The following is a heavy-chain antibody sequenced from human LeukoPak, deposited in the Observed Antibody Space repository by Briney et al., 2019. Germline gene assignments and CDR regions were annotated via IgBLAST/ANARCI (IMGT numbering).Heavy chain of an antibody. CDR1: GFTFSSYG. D-gene: IGHD1-1*01. CDR3: ARDSGPLDT. V-gene: IGHV3-33*01. CDR2: IWYDGSNK. Sequence: PGRSLTLSCAASGFTFSSYGLHWVRQAPGKGLEWVAVIWYDGSNKYYPDSVKGRFTISRDDSKNTLYLQMNSLRAEDTAVYYCARDSGPLDTWGQGTLVTVSS. J-gene: IGHJ5*02.